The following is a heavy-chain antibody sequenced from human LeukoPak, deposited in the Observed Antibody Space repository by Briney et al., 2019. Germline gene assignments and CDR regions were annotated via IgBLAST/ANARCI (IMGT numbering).Heavy chain of an antibody. J-gene: IGHJ5*02. CDR1: GFTFSSYA. CDR2: ISGSGGST. CDR3: AKPPAMVRGVGEFDP. Sequence: GGSLRLSCAASGFTFSSYAMSWVRQAPGKGLEWVSAISGSGGSTYYADSVKGRFTISRDNSKNTLYLEMNSLRAEDTAVYYCAKPPAMVRGVGEFDPWGQGTLVTVSS. D-gene: IGHD3-10*01. V-gene: IGHV3-23*01.